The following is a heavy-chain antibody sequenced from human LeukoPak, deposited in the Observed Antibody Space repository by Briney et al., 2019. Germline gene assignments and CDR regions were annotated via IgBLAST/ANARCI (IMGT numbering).Heavy chain of an antibody. Sequence: GGSLRLSCAASGFTFSSYAMSWVRQAPGKGLEWVSSISSSSSYIYYADSVKGRFTISRDNAKNSLYLQMNSLRAEDTAVYYCAKDRTGYSYGVYWGQGTLVTVSS. D-gene: IGHD5-18*01. CDR1: GFTFSSYA. V-gene: IGHV3-21*04. CDR3: AKDRTGYSYGVY. CDR2: ISSSSSYI. J-gene: IGHJ4*02.